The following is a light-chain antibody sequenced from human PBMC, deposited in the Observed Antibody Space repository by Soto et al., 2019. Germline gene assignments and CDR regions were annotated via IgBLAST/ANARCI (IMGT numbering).Light chain of an antibody. CDR3: QQHGGSPWT. CDR1: QSVSSSY. Sequence: EIVLTQSPGTLSLSPGERATLSCRASQSVSSSYLAWYQQKPGQAPRLLIYGASNRATGIPDRFSGSGSGTDFTLTISRLEPEDFAVFYCQQHGGSPWTFGQGTKVDIK. V-gene: IGKV3-20*01. CDR2: GAS. J-gene: IGKJ1*01.